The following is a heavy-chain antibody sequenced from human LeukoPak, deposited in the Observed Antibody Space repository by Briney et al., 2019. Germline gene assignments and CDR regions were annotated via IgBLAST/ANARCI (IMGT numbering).Heavy chain of an antibody. Sequence: ASVKVSCKASGYTFTSYAMNWVRQAPGQGLEWMGWISAYNGNTNYAQKLQGRVTMTTDTSTSTAYMELRSLRSDDTAVYYCARASYGSGIQNWFDPWGQGTLVTVSS. V-gene: IGHV1-18*01. CDR2: ISAYNGNT. CDR1: GYTFTSYA. D-gene: IGHD3-10*01. CDR3: ARASYGSGIQNWFDP. J-gene: IGHJ5*02.